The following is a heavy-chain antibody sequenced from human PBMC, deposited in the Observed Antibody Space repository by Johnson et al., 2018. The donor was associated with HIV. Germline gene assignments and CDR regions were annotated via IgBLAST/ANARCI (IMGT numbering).Heavy chain of an antibody. CDR1: GFTFSNVW. CDR2: IKRKIEGETT. V-gene: IGHV3-15*01. Sequence: VQLVESGGGVVQPGRSLRLSCAASGFTFSNVWMTWVRQAPGKGLEWVGRIKRKIEGETTDYAAPVKGRFTISRDDSKNTLYLQMNSLTTEDTAVYYCTTAIFIDAFDIWGQGTMVTVSS. CDR3: TTAIFIDAFDI. J-gene: IGHJ3*02. D-gene: IGHD3-16*02.